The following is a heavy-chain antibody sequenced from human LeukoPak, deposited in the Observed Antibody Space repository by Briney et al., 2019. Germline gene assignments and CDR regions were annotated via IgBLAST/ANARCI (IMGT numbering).Heavy chain of an antibody. CDR1: GYTFTNYA. D-gene: IGHD2-15*01. CDR3: ARSQTHYCSGGTCNEHPLDS. Sequence: ASVKVSCKASGYTFTNYAMHWVRQAPGQRLEWMGWIEAGNGNAKYSQEFQGRVTITTDTSASAAYMELSNLRSEDMAVYYCARSQTHYCSGGTCNEHPLDSWGQGTLVTVSS. CDR2: IEAGNGNA. V-gene: IGHV1-3*03. J-gene: IGHJ4*02.